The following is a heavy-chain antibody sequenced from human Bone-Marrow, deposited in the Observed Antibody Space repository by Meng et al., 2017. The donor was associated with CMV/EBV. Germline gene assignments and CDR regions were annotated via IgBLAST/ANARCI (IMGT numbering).Heavy chain of an antibody. CDR2: IIPILGIA. Sequence: SVKVSCKASGGTFSSYAISWVRQAPGQGLEWMGGIIPILGIANYAQKFQGRVTITADKSTSTAYMELSSLRSEDTAVYYCARESNYIVPILSNYYYYGMDVWGQETTVTVSS. V-gene: IGHV1-69*10. J-gene: IGHJ6*02. D-gene: IGHD1-7*01. CDR3: ARESNYIVPILSNYYYYGMDV. CDR1: GGTFSSYA.